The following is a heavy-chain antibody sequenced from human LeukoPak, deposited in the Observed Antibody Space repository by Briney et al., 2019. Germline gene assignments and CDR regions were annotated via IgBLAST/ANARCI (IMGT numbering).Heavy chain of an antibody. Sequence: ASVKVSCKASGYTFTSYGIIWVRQAPGQGLEWMGWISAYNGNTNYAQKLQGRVTMTTDTSTSTAYMELRSLRSDDTAVYYCARDLYYDSSGYYENPHYFDYWGQGTLVTVSS. CDR2: ISAYNGNT. CDR3: ARDLYYDSSGYYENPHYFDY. CDR1: GYTFTSYG. D-gene: IGHD3-22*01. J-gene: IGHJ4*02. V-gene: IGHV1-18*01.